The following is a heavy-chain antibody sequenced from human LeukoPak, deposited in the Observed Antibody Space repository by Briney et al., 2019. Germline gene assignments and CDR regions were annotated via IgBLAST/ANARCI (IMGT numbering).Heavy chain of an antibody. Sequence: PGGPLRLSCVASGFTFSNYWMHWVRQAPGKGLKWVSTITTGGPNTYYADSVKGRFTVSRDDSKNTLYLQMNSLRAEDTAVYYCAKDGGLWVSAHWGDSWGRGTLVTVSS. V-gene: IGHV3-23*01. CDR2: ITTGGPNT. D-gene: IGHD7-27*01. CDR3: AKDGGLWVSAHWGDS. J-gene: IGHJ4*02. CDR1: GFTFSNYW.